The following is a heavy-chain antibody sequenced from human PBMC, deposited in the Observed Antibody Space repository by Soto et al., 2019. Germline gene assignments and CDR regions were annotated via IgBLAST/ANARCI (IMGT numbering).Heavy chain of an antibody. CDR1: GYSFTSYW. D-gene: IGHD2-2*01. V-gene: IGHV5-51*01. CDR2: IYPRDSDT. J-gene: IGHJ5*02. Sequence: LGESLKISCTGVGYSFTSYWIGWVRQMPGKGLEWMGIIYPRDSDTRYSPSFQGQVTISADKSITTAYLQCSSLKASDTAMYYCARGYCTTTICDPWFDPWGQGTLVTVSS. CDR3: ARGYCTTTICDPWFDP.